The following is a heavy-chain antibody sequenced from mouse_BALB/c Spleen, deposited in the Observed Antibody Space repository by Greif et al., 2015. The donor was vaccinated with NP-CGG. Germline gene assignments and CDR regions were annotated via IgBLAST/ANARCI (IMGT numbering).Heavy chain of an antibody. D-gene: IGHD6-1*01. CDR3: ARGGAALMDY. V-gene: IGHV1-80*01. CDR1: GYAFSSYW. CDR2: IYPGDGDT. J-gene: IGHJ4*01. Sequence: VQLQQSGAELVRPGSSVKISCEASGYAFSSYWMNWVKQRPGQGLEWIGQIYPGDGDTNYNGKFKGKATLTADKSSSTAYMQLSSLTSEDSAVYFCARGGAALMDYWGQGTSVTVSS.